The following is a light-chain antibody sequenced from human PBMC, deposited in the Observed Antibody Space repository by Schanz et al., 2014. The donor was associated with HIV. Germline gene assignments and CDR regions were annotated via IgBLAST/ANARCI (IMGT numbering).Light chain of an antibody. J-gene: IGKJ4*01. CDR3: HQYNNLPLT. Sequence: EIVVTQSPGTVSLSPGARAILSCRASQSVRSNFLAWYQQKPGQAPRRLIYGASTRATGVPDRFSGSGSGTEFTLTISSLQSEDFAVYYCHQYNNLPLTFGGGTKVEIK. CDR2: GAS. CDR1: QSVRSN. V-gene: IGKV3-15*01.